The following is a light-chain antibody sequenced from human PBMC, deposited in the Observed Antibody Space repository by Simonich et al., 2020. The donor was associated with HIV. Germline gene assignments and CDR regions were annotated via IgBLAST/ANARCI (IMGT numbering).Light chain of an antibody. V-gene: IGKV3-15*01. J-gene: IGKJ4*01. CDR1: QSVSSN. CDR2: GAS. Sequence: EIVLTQSPATLSLSPGERATLSCRASQSVSSNLAWFQQKPGQAPRLLIYGASTRATGIPARFSGSGSGTEFTLTISSMQSEDFAVYYWQQYNNWPPMTFGGGTKVEIK. CDR3: QQYNNWPPMT.